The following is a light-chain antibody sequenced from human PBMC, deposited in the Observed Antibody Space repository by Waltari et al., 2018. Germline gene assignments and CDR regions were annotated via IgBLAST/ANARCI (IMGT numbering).Light chain of an antibody. CDR1: QNLVHSDGNTY. CDR3: GQGTHWPFT. Sequence: DVVMTQSPLSLPITPGQSASISCRSSQNLVHSDGNTYLTWYQKKPGQPPRLLIYKVSNRDSGVPDRFSGSGAGTYFTLQISRVEAEDVGVYYCGQGTHWPFTFGPGTKLDIK. J-gene: IGKJ3*01. V-gene: IGKV2-30*02. CDR2: KVS.